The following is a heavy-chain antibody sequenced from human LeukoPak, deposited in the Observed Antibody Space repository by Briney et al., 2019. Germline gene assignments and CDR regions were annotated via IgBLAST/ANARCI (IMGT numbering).Heavy chain of an antibody. Sequence: SEPLSLTCPVSGGSISSYYWSWIRPPPGKGLEWIGYIYYSGSTNYNPSLKSRVTISVDTSKNQFSLKLSSVTAADTAVYYCARSYSSGWYVPYYFDYWGQGTLVTVSS. CDR2: IYYSGST. CDR1: GGSISSYY. V-gene: IGHV4-59*01. D-gene: IGHD6-19*01. CDR3: ARSYSSGWYVPYYFDY. J-gene: IGHJ4*02.